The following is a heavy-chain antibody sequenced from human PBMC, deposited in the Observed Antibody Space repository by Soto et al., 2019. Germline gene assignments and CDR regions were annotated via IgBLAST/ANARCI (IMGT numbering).Heavy chain of an antibody. CDR1: GFTFSSYA. V-gene: IGHV3-23*01. CDR2: ISGSGGST. Sequence: EVQLLESGGGLVQPGGSLRLSCAASGFTFSSYAMSWVRQAPGKGLEWVSAISGSGGSTYYADSVKGRFTISRDNSKNTLYVQMNSLRAEDTAVYYGAKERPPSSIAVAPASYGMDVWGQGTTVTVSS. J-gene: IGHJ6*02. D-gene: IGHD6-19*01. CDR3: AKERPPSSIAVAPASYGMDV.